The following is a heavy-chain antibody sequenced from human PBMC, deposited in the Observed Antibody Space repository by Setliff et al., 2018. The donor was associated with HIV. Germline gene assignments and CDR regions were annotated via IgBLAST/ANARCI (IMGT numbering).Heavy chain of an antibody. J-gene: IGHJ3*02. CDR2: FDPEYDKT. D-gene: IGHD3-22*01. CDR1: GYTLTELS. CDR3: STRAYDISGYLRSRVSGAAFDI. Sequence: GASEKVSCKVSGYTLTELSIHWVRQAPGKGIEWMGGFDPEYDKTFYAQKFQGRVTMSEDTSTDTAYMELTSLSSEDTAVYYCSTRAYDISGYLRSRVSGAAFDIWGQGTMVTVSS. V-gene: IGHV1-24*01.